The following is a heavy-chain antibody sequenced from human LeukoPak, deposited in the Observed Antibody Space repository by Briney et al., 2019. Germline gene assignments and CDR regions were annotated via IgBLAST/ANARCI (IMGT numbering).Heavy chain of an antibody. V-gene: IGHV4-34*01. CDR3: ARGDYRVGYYFDY. J-gene: IGHJ4*02. CDR1: GGSFSGYY. CDR2: INHSGST. D-gene: IGHD4-11*01. Sequence: SETLSLTCAVYGGSFSGYYWSWIRQPPGKGLEWIGEINHSGSTNYNPPLKSRVTISVDTSKNQSSLKLSSVTAADTAVYYCARGDYRVGYYFDYWGQGTLVTVSS.